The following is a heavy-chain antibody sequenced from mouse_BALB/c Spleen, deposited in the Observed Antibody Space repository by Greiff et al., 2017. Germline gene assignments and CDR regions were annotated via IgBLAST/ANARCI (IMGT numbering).Heavy chain of an antibody. CDR2: IDPANGNT. Sequence: EVQLQQSGAELVKPGASVKLSCTASGFNIKDTYMHWVKQRPEQGLEWIGRIDPANGNTKYDPKFQGKATITADTSSNTAYLQLSSLTSEDTAVYYSAGGSYDYDGEFAYWGQGTLVTVSA. V-gene: IGHV14-3*02. J-gene: IGHJ3*01. D-gene: IGHD2-4*01. CDR1: GFNIKDTY. CDR3: AGGSYDYDGEFAY.